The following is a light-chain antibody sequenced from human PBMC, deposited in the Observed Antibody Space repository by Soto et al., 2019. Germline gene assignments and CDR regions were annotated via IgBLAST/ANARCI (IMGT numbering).Light chain of an antibody. CDR2: DAS. CDR1: QSVSAS. Sequence: IVMTQSPATLSVSPGERATLSCRASQSVSASLAWYQQKPGQAPRLLIYDASTRATGIPARFSGSGSGTDFTLTISSLQSEDFAIYYCQQSNKWPYTFGQGTKVDIK. CDR3: QQSNKWPYT. J-gene: IGKJ2*01. V-gene: IGKV3-15*01.